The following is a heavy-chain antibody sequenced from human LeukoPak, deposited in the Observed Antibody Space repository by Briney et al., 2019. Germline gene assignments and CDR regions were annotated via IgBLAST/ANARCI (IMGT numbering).Heavy chain of an antibody. CDR3: ARQGGWFDP. Sequence: SETLSLTCTVSGGSISSSSYYWGWIRQPPGKGLEWIGSIYYSGSTYYNPSLKSRVTISVDASKNQFSLKLSSVTAADTAVYYCARQGGWFDPWGQGTLVTVSS. CDR1: GGSISSSSYY. V-gene: IGHV4-39*01. J-gene: IGHJ5*02. CDR2: IYYSGST. D-gene: IGHD3-16*01.